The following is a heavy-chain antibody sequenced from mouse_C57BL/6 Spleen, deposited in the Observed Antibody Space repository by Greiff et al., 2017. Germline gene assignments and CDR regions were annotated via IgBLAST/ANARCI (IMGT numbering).Heavy chain of an antibody. CDR1: GFTFSSYA. CDR3: ARRGENWYFDV. CDR2: ISDGGSYT. Sequence: EVKLVESGGGLVKPGGSLKLSCAASGFTFSSYAMSWVRQTPEKRLEWVATISDGGSYTYYPDNVKGRFTISRDNAKNNLYLQMSHLKSEDTAMYYCARRGENWYFDVWGTGTTVTVSS. J-gene: IGHJ1*03. V-gene: IGHV5-4*03.